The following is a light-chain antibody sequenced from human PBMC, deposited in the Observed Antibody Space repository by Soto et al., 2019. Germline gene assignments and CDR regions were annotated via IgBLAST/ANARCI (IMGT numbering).Light chain of an antibody. V-gene: IGLV1-51*01. CDR3: GSWDSSLTANV. J-gene: IGLJ1*01. CDR1: TSNVANNF. Sequence: QSVLTQPPSVSAAPGQKVTISCSGTTSNVANNFVSWYQQFPGKAPKLLIYEDIRRPSGIPDRFSASKSGTSATLGITGLQTGDEADYYCGSWDSSLTANVFGTGTKVTVL. CDR2: EDI.